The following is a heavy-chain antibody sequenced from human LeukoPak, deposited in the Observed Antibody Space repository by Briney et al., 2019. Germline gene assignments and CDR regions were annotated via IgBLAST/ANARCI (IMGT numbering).Heavy chain of an antibody. CDR3: ARVMITFGGVIVNPGDY. CDR2: ISAYNGNT. V-gene: IGHV1-18*01. CDR1: TXXX. D-gene: IGHD3-16*02. Sequence: TXXXXSWVRQAPGQGLEWMGWISAYNGNTNYAQKLQGRATMTTDTSTSTAYMELRSLRSDDTAVYYCARVMITFGGVIVNPGDYWGQGTLVTVSS. J-gene: IGHJ4*02.